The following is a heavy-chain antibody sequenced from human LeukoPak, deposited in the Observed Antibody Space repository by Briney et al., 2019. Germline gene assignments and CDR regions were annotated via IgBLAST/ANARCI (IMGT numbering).Heavy chain of an antibody. Sequence: GGSLRLSCAASGFTFDDYGMSWVRQAPGKGLEWVSGINWNGGSTGYADSVKGRFTISRDNAKNSLYLQMSSLRAEDTAVYYCAKFGRGVSEDYWGQGTLVTVSS. CDR1: GFTFDDYG. V-gene: IGHV3-20*04. D-gene: IGHD3-10*01. J-gene: IGHJ4*02. CDR3: AKFGRGVSEDY. CDR2: INWNGGST.